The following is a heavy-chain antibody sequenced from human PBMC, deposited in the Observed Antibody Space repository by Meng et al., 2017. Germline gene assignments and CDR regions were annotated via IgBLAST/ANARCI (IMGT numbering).Heavy chain of an antibody. CDR3: AKDIRVDPTGGWFDP. V-gene: IGHV3-9*01. Sequence: SLKISCAASGFTFDDYAMHWVRQAPGKGLEWVSGISWNSGSIGYADSVKGRFTISRDNAKNSLYLQMNSLRAEDTALYYCAKDIRVDPTGGWFDPWGQGALVTSPQ. D-gene: IGHD1-1*01. J-gene: IGHJ5*02. CDR1: GFTFDDYA. CDR2: ISWNSGSI.